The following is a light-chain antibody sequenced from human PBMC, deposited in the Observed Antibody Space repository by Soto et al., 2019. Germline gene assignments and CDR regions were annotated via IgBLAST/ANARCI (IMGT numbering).Light chain of an antibody. CDR1: QSVRSS. CDR3: QQDNNWPQT. Sequence: EVVMTQSPATLSVSPGERATLSCRASQSVRSSLVWYQQKPGQAPPLLIYDASTSSTGFPARFSASGCGTKSTLTIRSLQSEDFAVYYCQQDNNWPQTFGKGTKVDIK. V-gene: IGKV3-15*01. CDR2: DAS. J-gene: IGKJ1*01.